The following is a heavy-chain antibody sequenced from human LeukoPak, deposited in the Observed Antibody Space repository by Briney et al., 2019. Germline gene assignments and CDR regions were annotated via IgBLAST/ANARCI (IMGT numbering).Heavy chain of an antibody. Sequence: GGSLRLSCAASGFTFSSYAMHWARQAPGKGLEWVAVISYDGSNKYYADSVKGRFTISRDNSKNTLYLQMNSLRAEDTAVYYCASSSMGTTLDYWGQGTLVTVSS. CDR1: GFTFSSYA. V-gene: IGHV3-30-3*01. CDR3: ASSSMGTTLDY. CDR2: ISYDGSNK. J-gene: IGHJ4*02. D-gene: IGHD1-7*01.